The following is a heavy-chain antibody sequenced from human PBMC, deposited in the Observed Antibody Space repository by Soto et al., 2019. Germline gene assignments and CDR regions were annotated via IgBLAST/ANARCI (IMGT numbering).Heavy chain of an antibody. CDR3: ANSLASNFVGGLLDY. CDR1: RIFLGDYA. V-gene: IGHV3-9*01. D-gene: IGHD3-16*01. J-gene: IGHJ4*02. CDR2: IASRGPDI. Sequence: PGGSLRLSCAPSRIFLGDYAFHWVRQAPGAGLERVAGIASRGPDIVYGNYIVFRYIILRVNTRTFLHPHLYSLRPEDTAVSYCANSLASNFVGGLLDYWGQGNQVTVSS.